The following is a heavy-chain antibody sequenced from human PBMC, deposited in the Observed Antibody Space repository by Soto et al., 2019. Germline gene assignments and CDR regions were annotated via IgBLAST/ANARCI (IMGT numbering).Heavy chain of an antibody. J-gene: IGHJ6*03. Sequence: SETLSLTCTVSGGSISSYYWSWIRQPPGKGLEWIGYIYYSGSTNYNPSLKSRVTISVETSKNQFSLKLSSVTAADTAVYYCARHHCSSTSCPLTSYYYYYMDVWGKGTTVTVSS. CDR2: IYYSGST. V-gene: IGHV4-59*08. CDR3: ARHHCSSTSCPLTSYYYYYMDV. D-gene: IGHD2-2*01. CDR1: GGSISSYY.